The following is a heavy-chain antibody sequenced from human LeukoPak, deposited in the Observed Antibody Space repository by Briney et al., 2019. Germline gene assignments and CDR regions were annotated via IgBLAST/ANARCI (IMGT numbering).Heavy chain of an antibody. D-gene: IGHD3-16*01. CDR2: FYNSGRS. J-gene: IGHJ4*02. CDR3: TRGAGWLIDD. Sequence: SETLSLTCTVSDDSISDYYRGWIRQTPGKGLEWIGYFYNSGRSTYNSSLKSRVSISVDTSKNQFSLRLNSVILADTAVYYCTRGAGWLIDDWGQGILVTVSS. V-gene: IGHV4-59*01. CDR1: DDSISDYY.